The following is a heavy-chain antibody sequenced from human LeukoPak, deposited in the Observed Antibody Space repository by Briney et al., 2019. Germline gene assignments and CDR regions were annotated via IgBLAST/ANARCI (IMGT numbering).Heavy chain of an antibody. D-gene: IGHD3-3*01. Sequence: GESLRLSCVASGFTFSNHAVAWVRQAPGKGLEWVSAIGGRGGSTYYADSVKGRFTISRDNSKNTLYLQMNSLRAEDTALYYCARDPGVVAFHYFDFWGQGTLVTVSS. V-gene: IGHV3-23*01. CDR2: IGGRGGST. J-gene: IGHJ4*02. CDR3: ARDPGVVAFHYFDF. CDR1: GFTFSNHA.